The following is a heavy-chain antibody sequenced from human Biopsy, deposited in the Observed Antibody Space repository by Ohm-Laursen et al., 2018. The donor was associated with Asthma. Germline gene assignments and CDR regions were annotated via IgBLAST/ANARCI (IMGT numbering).Heavy chain of an antibody. CDR2: ISSSSSPI. D-gene: IGHD2-21*01. Sequence: SLRLSCAASGFTVSDYHMSWIRQTPGRGLEWVSYISSSSSPIYYADSVKGRFTISRDNAKNSLFLQMNSLRAEDTAVYYCARLIPGNSDYWGQGTLVTVSS. CDR3: ARLIPGNSDY. J-gene: IGHJ4*02. CDR1: GFTVSDYH. V-gene: IGHV3-11*04.